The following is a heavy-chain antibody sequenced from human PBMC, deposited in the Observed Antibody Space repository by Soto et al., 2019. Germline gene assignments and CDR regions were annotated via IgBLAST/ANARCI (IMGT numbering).Heavy chain of an antibody. J-gene: IGHJ6*02. CDR1: GFTFSSYS. CDR3: ARERKVVPAGMDV. D-gene: IGHD2-15*01. Sequence: GGSLRLSCAASGFTFSSYSMNWVRQAPGKGLEWVSSISSSSSYIYYADSVKGRFTISRDNAKNSLYLQMNSLRAEDTAVYYCARERKVVPAGMDVWGQGTTVTVAS. CDR2: ISSSSSYI. V-gene: IGHV3-21*01.